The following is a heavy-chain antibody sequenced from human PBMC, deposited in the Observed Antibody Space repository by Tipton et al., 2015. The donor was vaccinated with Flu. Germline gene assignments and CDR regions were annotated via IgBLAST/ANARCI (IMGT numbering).Heavy chain of an antibody. D-gene: IGHD3-9*01. Sequence: GSLRLSCAASGFTVSTKYMAWVRQAPGKGLEWVSVLYPSGTSYYAASVQGRFIISRDNTRNTLDLQMNSLGPEDTAVYYCARERFYDINNYPYFGHWGQGTPVTVS. CDR3: ARERFYDINNYPYFGH. J-gene: IGHJ4*02. V-gene: IGHV3-53*05. CDR2: LYPSGTS. CDR1: GFTVSTKY.